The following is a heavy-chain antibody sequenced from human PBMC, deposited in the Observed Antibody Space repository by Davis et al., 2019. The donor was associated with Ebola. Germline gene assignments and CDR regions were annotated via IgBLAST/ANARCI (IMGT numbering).Heavy chain of an antibody. Sequence: PSETLSLTCTVSGGSISSSSYYWSWIRQPPGKGLEWIGYIYYSGSTNYNPSLKSRVTISVDTSKNQFSLKLSSVTAADTAVYYCASSNYGDYDYSYWGQGTLVTVSS. J-gene: IGHJ4*02. CDR2: IYYSGST. CDR3: ASSNYGDYDYSY. D-gene: IGHD4-17*01. CDR1: GGSISSSSYY. V-gene: IGHV4-61*05.